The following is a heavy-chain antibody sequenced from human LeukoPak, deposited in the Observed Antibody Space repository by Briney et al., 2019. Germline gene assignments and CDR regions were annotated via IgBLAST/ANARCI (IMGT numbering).Heavy chain of an antibody. V-gene: IGHV1-2*02. J-gene: IGHJ5*02. CDR3: TREARAGNWFDP. CDR2: INPDSGGT. D-gene: IGHD5-12*01. Sequence: GASVKVSCKASGYTFNDYYIHWVPQAPGQGLEWMGWINPDSGGTKYAQKFQGRVTMTRDTSSRTVYMELTRLTYDDTAVFYCTREARAGNWFDPWGQGTLVTVPS. CDR1: GYTFNDYY.